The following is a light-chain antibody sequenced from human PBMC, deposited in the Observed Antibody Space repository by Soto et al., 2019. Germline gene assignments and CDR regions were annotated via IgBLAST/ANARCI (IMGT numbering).Light chain of an antibody. V-gene: IGLV1-47*01. J-gene: IGLJ1*01. CDR1: RSNIGSNY. Sequence: QSVLTQPPSASGAPGQRVTISCSGARSNIGSNYVYWYQQFPGTAPKLLISRNNERPSGVPDRFSGSKSGTSASLAISGLRSVDEADYYCAAWDDSLTTGVFGTGTKVTVL. CDR2: RNN. CDR3: AAWDDSLTTGV.